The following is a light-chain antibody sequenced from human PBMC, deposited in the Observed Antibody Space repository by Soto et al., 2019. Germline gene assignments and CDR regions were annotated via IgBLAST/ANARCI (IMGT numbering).Light chain of an antibody. CDR3: QQRSNWPPWT. Sequence: EMGLTQSPATLSCSPGEGFALSCRSVQSISSYLAWYQHKPGQAPRLLIYDASSRATGIPARFSGSGSGTDFTLTISSLEPEDFAVYFCQQRSNWPPWTFGQGTKVDIK. V-gene: IGKV3-11*01. CDR2: DAS. J-gene: IGKJ1*01. CDR1: QSISSY.